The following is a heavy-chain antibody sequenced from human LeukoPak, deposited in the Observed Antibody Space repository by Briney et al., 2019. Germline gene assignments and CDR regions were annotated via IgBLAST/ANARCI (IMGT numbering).Heavy chain of an antibody. D-gene: IGHD3-10*01. CDR2: ISYDGSNE. Sequence: PGGSLRLSCAASGFTFSSYGMHWVRQAPGKGLEWVAVISYDGSNEYYADSVKGRFTISRDNSKNTLYLQMNSLRAEDTAVYYCAYYGSGSYYLSYFDYWGQGTLVTVSS. CDR1: GFTFSSYG. V-gene: IGHV3-30*03. J-gene: IGHJ4*02. CDR3: AYYGSGSYYLSYFDY.